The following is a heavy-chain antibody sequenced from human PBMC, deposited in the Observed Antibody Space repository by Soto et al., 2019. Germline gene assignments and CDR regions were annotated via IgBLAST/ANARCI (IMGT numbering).Heavy chain of an antibody. V-gene: IGHV3-7*01. CDR3: VRDERSYYGNWFAP. Sequence: DVQLVESGGGLVQPGGSLNLSCAASGFTFSSYWMTWVRQAPRKGLEWVANIKQDGSEKYYLDSVKGRFTISRDNAKKSLYLQMNSLRAEDTAVYDCVRDERSYYGNWFAPWSQGTLVSVSS. CDR1: GFTFSSYW. J-gene: IGHJ5*02. D-gene: IGHD1-26*01. CDR2: IKQDGSEK.